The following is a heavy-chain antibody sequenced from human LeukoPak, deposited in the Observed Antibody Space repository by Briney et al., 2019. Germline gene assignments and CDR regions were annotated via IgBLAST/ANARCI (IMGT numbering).Heavy chain of an antibody. CDR1: GGSFSGYY. Sequence: PSETLSLTCAVYGGSFSGYYWSWIRQPPGKGLEWIGEINHSGSTNYNPSLKSRVTISVDTSKNQFPLKLSSVTAADTAVYYCARDGYSSNHFDYWGQGTLVTVSS. D-gene: IGHD6-13*01. CDR3: ARDGYSSNHFDY. V-gene: IGHV4-34*01. J-gene: IGHJ4*02. CDR2: INHSGST.